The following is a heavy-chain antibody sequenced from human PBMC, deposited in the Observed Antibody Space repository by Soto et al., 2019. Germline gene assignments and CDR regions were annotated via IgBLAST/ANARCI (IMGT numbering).Heavy chain of an antibody. CDR1: GYTFSKYW. Sequence: GESLKISCKGSGYTFSKYWIGWVRQTPRKGLEWMGMIYPGDSDARYSTSFEGQVTFSVDKSINTAYMQWNSLKASDTAMYYCARQGGEYNTMSDYGGQGTLVTVSS. J-gene: IGHJ4*02. V-gene: IGHV5-51*01. CDR2: IYPGDSDA. D-gene: IGHD3-10*01. CDR3: ARQGGEYNTMSDY.